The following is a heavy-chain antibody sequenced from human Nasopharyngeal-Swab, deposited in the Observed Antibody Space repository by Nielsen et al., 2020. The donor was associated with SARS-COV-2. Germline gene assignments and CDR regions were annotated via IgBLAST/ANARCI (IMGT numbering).Heavy chain of an antibody. V-gene: IGHV4-59*13. CDR3: ARGSGYYDSSGYSDY. CDR2: IYYSGST. J-gene: IGHJ4*02. D-gene: IGHD3-22*01. Sequence: GSLRLSCTVSGGSISSYYWSWIRQPPGKGLEWIGYIYYSGSTNYNPSLKSRVTISVDTSKNQFSLKLSSVTAADTAMYYCARGSGYYDSSGYSDYWGQGTLVTVSS. CDR1: GGSISSYY.